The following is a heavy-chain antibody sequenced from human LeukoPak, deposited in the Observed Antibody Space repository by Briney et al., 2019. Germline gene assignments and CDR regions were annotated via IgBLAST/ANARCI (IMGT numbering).Heavy chain of an antibody. CDR2: IKQVGSEK. D-gene: IGHD6-13*01. CDR3: ARGSGGYRRDFDY. J-gene: IGHJ4*02. Sequence: GGSLRLSCAASGFTFSSYWMSWVRQAPGKGLEWVANIKQVGSEKYYVDSVKGRFTISRDNAKNSLYLQMNSLRAEDTAVYYCARGSGGYRRDFDYWGQGTLVTVSS. CDR1: GFTFSSYW. V-gene: IGHV3-7*01.